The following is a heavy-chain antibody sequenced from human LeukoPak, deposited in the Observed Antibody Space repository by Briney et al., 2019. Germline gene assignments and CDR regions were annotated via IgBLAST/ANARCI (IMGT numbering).Heavy chain of an antibody. CDR3: ARDYGDYLLRFDY. J-gene: IGHJ4*02. Sequence: SETLSLTCAVSGVSISGSGHYWGWIRQPPGKGLEWIGNIYHSGSTYYNASLRSRVTISVDTSKNQFSLQLNSVTPEDTAVYYCARDYGDYLLRFDYWGQGTLVTVSS. CDR2: IYHSGST. CDR1: GVSISGSGHY. D-gene: IGHD4-17*01. V-gene: IGHV4-39*02.